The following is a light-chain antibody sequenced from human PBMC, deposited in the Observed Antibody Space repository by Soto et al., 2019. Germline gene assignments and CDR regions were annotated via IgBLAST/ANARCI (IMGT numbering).Light chain of an antibody. CDR3: QQSYNTPLT. Sequence: DIQMTQSPSSLSVSVGDRVTITCRASQSITTYLNWYHQKPGKAPKLLIHAASTLQSGVPSRFSGNGSGTDFTLTISSLQPEDFATYYCQQSYNTPLTFGGGTKVEIK. V-gene: IGKV1-39*01. CDR2: AAS. CDR1: QSITTY. J-gene: IGKJ4*01.